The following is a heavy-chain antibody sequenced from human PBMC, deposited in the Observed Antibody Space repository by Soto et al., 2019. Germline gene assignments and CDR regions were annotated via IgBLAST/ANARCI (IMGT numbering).Heavy chain of an antibody. V-gene: IGHV4-59*01. CDR1: GGSIGSYY. Sequence: QVQLQESGPGLVKPSETLSLTYTVSGGSIGSYYWNWIRQPPGKGLEWIGYIYYSGSTNYNPSLKSRVTISVDTSKNQFSLRLSSVTAADTAVYYCARDGGFYYGMDVWGQGTTVTVSS. CDR3: ARDGGFYYGMDV. J-gene: IGHJ6*02. CDR2: IYYSGST. D-gene: IGHD3-3*01.